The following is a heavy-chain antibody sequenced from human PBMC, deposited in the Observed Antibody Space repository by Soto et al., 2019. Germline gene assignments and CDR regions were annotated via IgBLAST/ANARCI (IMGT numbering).Heavy chain of an antibody. Sequence: VGALRLSCAASGFAFSRNDMNWVRQRPGKGLEWVSNINYSGVSTYYSDAVKGRFTISRDNSKNILYLEMNSLKVDDTAVYYCVTHPNWEWGYWGQGALVTVSS. CDR3: VTHPNWEWGY. V-gene: IGHV3-23*01. J-gene: IGHJ4*02. D-gene: IGHD1-1*01. CDR2: INYSGVST. CDR1: GFAFSRND.